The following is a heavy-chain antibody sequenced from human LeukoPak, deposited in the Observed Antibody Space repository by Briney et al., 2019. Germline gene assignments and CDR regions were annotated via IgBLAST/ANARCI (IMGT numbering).Heavy chain of an antibody. J-gene: IGHJ4*02. CDR2: VKEDGTTK. CDR1: GFSFTNYW. Sequence: PWGSLRLSCAASGFSFTNYWMSWVRQAPGKGLEWVANVKEDGTTKQYVDSVKGRFTISRDNAKNSLYLQMDSLRAEDTAVYYCVSQEVVPHWGQGTLVSVSS. CDR3: VSQEVVPH. V-gene: IGHV3-7*01. D-gene: IGHD2-15*01.